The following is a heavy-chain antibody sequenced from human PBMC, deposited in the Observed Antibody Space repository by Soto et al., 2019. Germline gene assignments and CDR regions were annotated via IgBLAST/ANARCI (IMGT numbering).Heavy chain of an antibody. CDR3: ASRSLNWNYDGCFGY. CDR1: GGSISSSSYY. V-gene: IGHV4-39*01. J-gene: IGHJ4*02. CDR2: IYYSGST. D-gene: IGHD1-7*01. Sequence: SETLSLTCTVSGGSISSSSYYWGWIRQPPGKGLEWIGSIYYSGSTYYNPSLKSRVTISVDTSKNQFSLKLSSVTAADTAVYYCASRSLNWNYDGCFGYWGQGTLVTVSS.